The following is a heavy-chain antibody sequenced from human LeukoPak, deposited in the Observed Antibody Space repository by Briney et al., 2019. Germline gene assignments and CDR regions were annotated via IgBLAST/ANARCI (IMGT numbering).Heavy chain of an antibody. V-gene: IGHV3-11*04. J-gene: IGHJ6*03. CDR2: MSGTGKTI. Sequence: GGSLRLSCAASGFTFSDFYMHWIRQAPGKGLEWVSYMSGTGKTISDADSLKGRFTISRDNTKNLLFLQVNTLRVEDTAAYYCARGGGDYTSRYYMGVWGKGTTVTVSS. D-gene: IGHD3-3*01. CDR1: GFTFSDFY. CDR3: ARGGGDYTSRYYMGV.